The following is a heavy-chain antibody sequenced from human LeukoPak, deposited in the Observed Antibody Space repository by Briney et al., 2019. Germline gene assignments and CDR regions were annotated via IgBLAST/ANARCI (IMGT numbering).Heavy chain of an antibody. V-gene: IGHV3-21*01. Sequence: GGSLRLSCAASVFTFSSYSINWVRQAPGKGLEWISSIIIDDNYIYYADSVRGRFTISRDNAKNSLYLQMNSLRAEDTAVYYCARGDYGDYQDAFDIWGQGTMVTVSS. CDR1: VFTFSSYS. J-gene: IGHJ3*02. CDR2: IIIDDNYI. CDR3: ARGDYGDYQDAFDI. D-gene: IGHD4-17*01.